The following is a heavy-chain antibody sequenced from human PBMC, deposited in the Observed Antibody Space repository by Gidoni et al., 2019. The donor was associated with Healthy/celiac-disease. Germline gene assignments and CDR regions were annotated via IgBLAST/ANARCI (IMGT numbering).Heavy chain of an antibody. CDR3: ARECHDFWSGSDYYYYGMDV. J-gene: IGHJ6*02. CDR1: GFTFSSYG. V-gene: IGHV3-33*01. Sequence: SGFTFSSYGMHWVRQAPGKGLEWVAVIWYDGSNKYYADSVKGRFTISRDNSKNTLYLQMNSLRAEDTAVYYCARECHDFWSGSDYYYYGMDVWGQGTTVTVSS. D-gene: IGHD3-3*01. CDR2: IWYDGSNK.